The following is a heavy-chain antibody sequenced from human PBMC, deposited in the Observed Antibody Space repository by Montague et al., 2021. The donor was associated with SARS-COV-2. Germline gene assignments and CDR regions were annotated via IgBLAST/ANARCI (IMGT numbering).Heavy chain of an antibody. Sequence: SETLSLTCTVSGGSISRPDNYWGWIRKSPGKGLEWIGSLSYTGRTYYNPSLRSRVSFSMDTSKNHFSLSLSSVTVADTAVYFCARQLPSYCATNKCYPYYFDGWGQGALVTVSS. V-gene: IGHV4-39*01. J-gene: IGHJ4*02. D-gene: IGHD2-8*01. CDR1: GGSISRPDNY. CDR3: ARQLPSYCATNKCYPYYFDG. CDR2: LSYTGRT.